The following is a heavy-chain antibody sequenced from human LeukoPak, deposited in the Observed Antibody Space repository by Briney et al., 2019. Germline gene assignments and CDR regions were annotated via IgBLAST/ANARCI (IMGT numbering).Heavy chain of an antibody. CDR3: ARQEYCSGGSCYTWFDP. Sequence: GESLKISCKGSGYSINNYWIGWVRQMPGKGLEWMGIIYPADSDIRYSPSFQGQVTTSADKSISTAYLQWSSLKASDTAMYYCARQEYCSGGSCYTWFDPWGQGTLVTVSS. V-gene: IGHV5-51*01. D-gene: IGHD2-15*01. J-gene: IGHJ5*02. CDR2: IYPADSDI. CDR1: GYSINNYW.